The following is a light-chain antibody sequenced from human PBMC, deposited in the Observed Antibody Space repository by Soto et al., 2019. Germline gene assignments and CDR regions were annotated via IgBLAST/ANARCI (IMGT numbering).Light chain of an antibody. V-gene: IGKV3-11*01. CDR1: QSVSSY. CDR3: QQRSNLVT. J-gene: IGKJ5*01. CDR2: DAS. Sequence: EIVLTQSPATLSLSPGERATLSCRASQSVSSYLAWYQQKPGQAPSLLIYDASNRATGIPARFSGSGSGTDLTLTISSLEPEDFAVYYCQQRSNLVTFGQGTRL.